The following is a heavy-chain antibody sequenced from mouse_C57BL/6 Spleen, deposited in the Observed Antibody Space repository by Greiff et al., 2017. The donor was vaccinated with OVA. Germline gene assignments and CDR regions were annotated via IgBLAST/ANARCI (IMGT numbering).Heavy chain of an antibody. Sequence: QVQLKESGPELVKPGASVKISCKASGYAFSSSWMNWVKQRPGKGLEWIGRIYPGDGDTNYNGKFKGKATLTADKSSSTAYMQLSSLTSEDSAVYFCAREPDELFAYWGQGTLVTVSA. J-gene: IGHJ3*01. V-gene: IGHV1-82*01. CDR2: IYPGDGDT. CDR1: GYAFSSSW. CDR3: AREPDELFAY.